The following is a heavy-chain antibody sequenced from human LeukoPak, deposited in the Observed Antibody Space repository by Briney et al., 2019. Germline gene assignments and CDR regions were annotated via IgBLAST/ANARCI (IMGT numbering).Heavy chain of an antibody. CDR3: VRMFSGPLDY. D-gene: IGHD3-10*02. CDR1: GFTFSGYE. V-gene: IGHV3-48*03. Sequence: GGSLRLSCAASGFTFSGYEMNWVRQAPGKGLEWISYICGRGKTKYYADSVKGRFTISRDDAKNTLYLQMNSLRAEDTAVYYCVRMFSGPLDYWGQGTLVTVS. CDR2: ICGRGKTK. J-gene: IGHJ4*02.